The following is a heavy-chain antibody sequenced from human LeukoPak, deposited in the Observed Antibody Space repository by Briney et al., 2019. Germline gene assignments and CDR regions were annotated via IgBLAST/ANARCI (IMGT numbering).Heavy chain of an antibody. CDR2: MNPNSGNT. CDR1: GYTFTSYD. J-gene: IGHJ4*02. Sequence: ASVKVSCKASGYTFTSYDINWVRQATGQGLEWMGWMNPNSGNTGYAQKFQGRVTITRNTSISTAYMELSSLRSEDTAVYYCARVPPSESSLDYWGQGTLVTVSS. V-gene: IGHV1-8*03. CDR3: ARVPPSESSLDY. D-gene: IGHD1-14*01.